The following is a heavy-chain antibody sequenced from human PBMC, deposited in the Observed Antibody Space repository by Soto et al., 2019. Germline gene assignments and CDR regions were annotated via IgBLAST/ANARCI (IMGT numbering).Heavy chain of an antibody. CDR1: GFTFSSYA. CDR3: ARDREYDFWSGYSPYYYYYMDV. Sequence: EVQLVESGGGLVQPGGSLRLSCAASGFTFSSYAMHWVRQAPGKGLEYVSAISSNGGSTYYANSVKGRFTISRDSSKNTLYLQMGSVRAEDMAVYYCARDREYDFWSGYSPYYYYYMDVWGKGATVTVSS. CDR2: ISSNGGST. D-gene: IGHD3-3*01. V-gene: IGHV3-64*01. J-gene: IGHJ6*03.